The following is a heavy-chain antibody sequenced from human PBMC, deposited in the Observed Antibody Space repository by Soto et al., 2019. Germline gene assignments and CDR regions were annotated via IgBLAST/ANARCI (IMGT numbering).Heavy chain of an antibody. D-gene: IGHD2-8*01. Sequence: ASVKVSCKASGYTFTGYYMHWVRQAPGQGLEWMGWINPNSGGTNYAQKFQGWVTMTRDTSISTAYMELRRLRSDDTAVYYCARGGYCTNGVCYSNWFDPWGQGTLVTVSS. CDR1: GYTFTGYY. CDR2: INPNSGGT. V-gene: IGHV1-2*04. CDR3: ARGGYCTNGVCYSNWFDP. J-gene: IGHJ5*02.